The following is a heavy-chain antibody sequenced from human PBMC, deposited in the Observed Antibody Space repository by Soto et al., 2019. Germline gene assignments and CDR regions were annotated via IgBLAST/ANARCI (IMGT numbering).Heavy chain of an antibody. CDR3: ARCLFSYGARFDP. Sequence: SETLSLTCNVAGGSISSGGYYWSWVRQHPGKGLEWIGYIYYSGSTNYNPSLKSRVTISVDTSKNQFSLKLSSVTAADTAVYYCARCLFSYGARFDPWGQGTLVTVSS. D-gene: IGHD1-26*01. J-gene: IGHJ5*02. V-gene: IGHV4-61*08. CDR1: GGSISSGGYY. CDR2: IYYSGST.